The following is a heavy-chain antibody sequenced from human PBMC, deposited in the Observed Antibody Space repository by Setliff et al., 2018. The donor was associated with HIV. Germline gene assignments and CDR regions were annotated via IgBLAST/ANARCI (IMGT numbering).Heavy chain of an antibody. J-gene: IGHJ4*02. V-gene: IGHV1-69*10. Sequence: GASVKVSCKASGVTFNYSFITWVRQAPGQGLEWMGGVVPTIHEATYAQKFQGRVTITADKSTSTAYMELSSLRSEDTAVYCCAKELSYCSGGSCYFDSWGQGTLVTVSS. CDR2: VVPTIHEA. CDR3: AKELSYCSGGSCYFDS. CDR1: GVTFNYSF. D-gene: IGHD2-15*01.